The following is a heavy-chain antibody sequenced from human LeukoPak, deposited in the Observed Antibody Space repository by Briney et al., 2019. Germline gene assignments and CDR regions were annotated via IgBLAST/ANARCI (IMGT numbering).Heavy chain of an antibody. CDR3: ARGPQFSGPGWFDT. V-gene: IGHV3-21*01. CDR1: GFTLSGHV. CDR2: ITFSSSHI. D-gene: IGHD3-10*01. J-gene: IGHJ5*02. Sequence: GGSLSLSRALSGFTLSGHVMTCARPPPEEGRECVGSITFSSSHIYHADSGSGRLTISRDKTTDPPYLQMYSLRAEGTAIFYCARGPQFSGPGWFDTCGQGTLVTVSS.